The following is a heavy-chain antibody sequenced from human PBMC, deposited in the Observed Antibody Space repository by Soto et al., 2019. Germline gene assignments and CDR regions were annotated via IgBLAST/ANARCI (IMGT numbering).Heavy chain of an antibody. D-gene: IGHD2-2*01. Sequence: GESLKISCTGFGYTFTTFWISWVRQMPGRGLEWMGRIDPRDSYTNYSPSFQGHVTISVDKSISTAYLQWGSLKASDTAMYYCARLYCSSSTCDSWFDPWGQGTLVTVSS. CDR3: ARLYCSSSTCDSWFDP. CDR1: GYTFTTFW. V-gene: IGHV5-10-1*01. J-gene: IGHJ5*02. CDR2: IDPRDSYT.